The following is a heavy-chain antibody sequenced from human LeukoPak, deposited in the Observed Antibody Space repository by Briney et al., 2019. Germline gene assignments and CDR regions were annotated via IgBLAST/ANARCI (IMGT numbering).Heavy chain of an antibody. V-gene: IGHV4-39*01. D-gene: IGHD2-2*01. CDR1: GGSISSSSYY. J-gene: IGHJ5*02. CDR2: IYYSGST. CDR3: ARRERFVVVPAAIPGFDP. Sequence: PSETLSLTCTVSGGSISSSSYYWGWVRQPPGTGREWIGSIYYSGSTYYNPSLKSRVTISVEKTKKQFSLKLSSVTAADTAVYYCARRERFVVVPAAIPGFDPWGQGTLVTVSS.